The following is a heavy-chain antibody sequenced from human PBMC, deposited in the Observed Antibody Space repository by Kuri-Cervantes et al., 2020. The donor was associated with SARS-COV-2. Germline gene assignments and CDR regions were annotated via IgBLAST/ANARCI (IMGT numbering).Heavy chain of an antibody. Sequence: GGSLRLSCAASGFTFSDYYMSWIRQAPGRGLEWVSLISGDGGCTYYADSVKGRFTISRDNSKNSLYLQMNSLRTEDTALYYCAKDKEWELPSGFDYWGQGTLVTVSS. CDR2: ISGDGGCT. CDR3: AKDKEWELPSGFDY. J-gene: IGHJ4*02. CDR1: GFTFSDYY. D-gene: IGHD1-26*01. V-gene: IGHV3-43*02.